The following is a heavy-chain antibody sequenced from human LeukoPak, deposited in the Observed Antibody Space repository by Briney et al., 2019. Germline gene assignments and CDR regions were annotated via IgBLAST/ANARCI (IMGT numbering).Heavy chain of an antibody. D-gene: IGHD3-16*01. CDR3: ARGRRGRHYFDY. CDR2: INHSGST. V-gene: IGHV4-34*01. Sequence: SETLSLTCTVSGGSISSFYWSWFRQPPGKGLEWIGEINHSGSTNYNPSLKSRVTISVDTSKNQFSLKLSSVTAADTAVYYCARGRRGRHYFDYWGQGTLVTVSS. CDR1: GGSISSFY. J-gene: IGHJ4*02.